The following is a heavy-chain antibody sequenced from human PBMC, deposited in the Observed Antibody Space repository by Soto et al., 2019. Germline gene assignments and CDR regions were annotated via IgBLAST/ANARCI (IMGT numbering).Heavy chain of an antibody. CDR3: AKGVVPAARDYSYYYGMDV. Sequence: GCLTPSCAASGSTFSSYAMSWVRQAPGKGLEWVSAISGSGGSTYYADSVKGRFTISRDNSKNTLYLQMNSLRAEDTAVYYCAKGVVPAARDYSYYYGMDVWGQGTPVTVSS. J-gene: IGHJ6*02. CDR1: GSTFSSYA. D-gene: IGHD2-2*01. V-gene: IGHV3-23*01. CDR2: ISGSGGST.